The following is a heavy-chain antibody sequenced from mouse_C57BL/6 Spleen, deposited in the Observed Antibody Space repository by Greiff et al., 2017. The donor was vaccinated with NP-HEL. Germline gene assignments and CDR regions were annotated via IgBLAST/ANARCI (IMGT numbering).Heavy chain of an antibody. CDR2: ISYSGST. J-gene: IGHJ4*01. D-gene: IGHD6-1*01. CDR3: ARSDQPYAMDY. V-gene: IGHV3-8*01. Sequence: EVQGVESGPGLAKPSQTLSLTCSVTGYSITSDYWNWIRKFPGNKLEYMGYISYSGSTDYNPSLKSRISINRATSTNQSYLQLNSVTTEDTATYYCARSDQPYAMDYWGQGTSGTVSS. CDR1: GYSITSDY.